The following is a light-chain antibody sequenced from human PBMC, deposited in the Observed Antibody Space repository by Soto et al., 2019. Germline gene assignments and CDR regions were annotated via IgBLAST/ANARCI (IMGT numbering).Light chain of an antibody. CDR1: SSDVGGYNY. CDR2: DVS. J-gene: IGLJ2*01. Sequence: QSALTQHASVSGSPGQSITISCTGTSSDVGGYNYVSWYQQHPGKAPKLMIYDVSDRPSGVSNRFSGSKSGNTASLTISGLQAEDEADYYCSSYTSSSVVFGAGTKLTVL. V-gene: IGLV2-14*01. CDR3: SSYTSSSVV.